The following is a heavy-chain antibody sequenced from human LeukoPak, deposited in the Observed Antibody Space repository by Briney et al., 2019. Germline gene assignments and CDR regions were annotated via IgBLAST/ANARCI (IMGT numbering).Heavy chain of an antibody. V-gene: IGHV3-23*01. CDR2: ISGSGGST. D-gene: IGHD2-8*02. Sequence: PWGSLRLSCAASGFTFSSYAMSRVRQAPGKGLEWVSAISGSGGSTYYADSVKGRFTISRDNSKNTLYLQMNSLRAEDTAVYYCATYRQVLLPFESWGQGTLVTVSS. CDR3: ATYRQVLLPFES. J-gene: IGHJ4*02. CDR1: GFTFSSYA.